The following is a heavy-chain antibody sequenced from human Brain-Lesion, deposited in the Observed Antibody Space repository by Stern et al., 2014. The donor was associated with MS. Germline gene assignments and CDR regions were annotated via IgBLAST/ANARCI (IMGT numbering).Heavy chain of an antibody. Sequence: EMQLVESGGDLVQPGGSLRLSCVASGFTFSDYWLTWVRQAPGKGLQWGANINQDGSDKNYVDSVKGRFTISRDNAKNSLYLQMNSLRVDDTAEYYCARIDRGNYDFWSGYYDYWFDPWGQGTLVTVSS. CDR3: ARIDRGNYDFWSGYYDYWFDP. D-gene: IGHD3-3*01. J-gene: IGHJ5*02. CDR2: INQDGSDK. CDR1: GFTFSDYW. V-gene: IGHV3-7*01.